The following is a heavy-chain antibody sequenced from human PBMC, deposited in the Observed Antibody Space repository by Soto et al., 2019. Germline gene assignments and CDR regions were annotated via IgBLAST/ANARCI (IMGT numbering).Heavy chain of an antibody. CDR3: ARGGYCSSTSCYPHAFDI. Sequence: QVQLVESGGGVVQPGRSLRLSCAASGFTFSSYGMHWVRQAPGKGLEWVAVIWYDGSNKYYADSVKGRFTISRDNSKNTLYLQMNSLRAEDTAVYYFARGGYCSSTSCYPHAFDIWGQGTMVTVSS. V-gene: IGHV3-33*01. CDR2: IWYDGSNK. D-gene: IGHD2-2*01. J-gene: IGHJ3*02. CDR1: GFTFSSYG.